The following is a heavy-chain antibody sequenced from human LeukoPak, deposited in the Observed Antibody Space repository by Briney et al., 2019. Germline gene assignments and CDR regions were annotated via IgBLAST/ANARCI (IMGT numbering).Heavy chain of an antibody. J-gene: IGHJ6*02. Sequence: SETLSLTCTVPGGSISIYYWSWIRQPPGKGLEWIGYIYYSGSTNYNPSLKSRVTISVDTSKNQFSLKLSSVTAADTAVYYCARLSQRWLQQNYYYYYGMDVWGQGTTVTVSS. CDR1: GGSISIYY. V-gene: IGHV4-59*08. D-gene: IGHD5-24*01. CDR3: ARLSQRWLQQNYYYYYGMDV. CDR2: IYYSGST.